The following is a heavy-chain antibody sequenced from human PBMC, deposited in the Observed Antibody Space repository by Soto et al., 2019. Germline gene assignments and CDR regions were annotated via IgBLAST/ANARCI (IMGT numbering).Heavy chain of an antibody. CDR2: INWNSGIT. Sequence: EVQLVESGGGLVQPGRSLRLSCAAIGFTFEDHAMHWIRQVPGKGLEWVAGINWNSGITGYADSVKGRFTISRDNANNSLHLEMNSLKSEDTALYYCAKGRGALTVVSNWFDPWGQGTLVTVFS. V-gene: IGHV3-9*01. CDR1: GFTFEDHA. CDR3: AKGRGALTVVSNWFDP. D-gene: IGHD3-22*01. J-gene: IGHJ5*02.